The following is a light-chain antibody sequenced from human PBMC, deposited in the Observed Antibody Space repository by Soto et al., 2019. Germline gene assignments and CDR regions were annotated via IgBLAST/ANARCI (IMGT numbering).Light chain of an antibody. V-gene: IGKV3-20*01. CDR2: DAS. Sequence: EIVLTQSPGTLSLSPGERATLSCRASQSVRNNYLAWYQQKPGQAPRLLIYDASRRATGIPDRFSGGGSGTDFTLTISRLEPEDFAVYYCQQFSSYPLTFGGGTKVDIK. CDR1: QSVRNNY. CDR3: QQFSSYPLT. J-gene: IGKJ4*01.